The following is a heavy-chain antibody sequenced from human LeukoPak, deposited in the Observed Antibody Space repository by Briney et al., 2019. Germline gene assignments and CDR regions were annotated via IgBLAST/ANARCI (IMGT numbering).Heavy chain of an antibody. D-gene: IGHD3-16*02. CDR3: ARGEITFGGVIVPDY. CDR2: INPSGGST. Sequence: ASVKVSCKASGYTFTGYYMHWVRQAPGQGLEWMGIINPSGGSTSYAQKFQGRVTMTRDMSTSTVYMELSSLRSEDTAVYYCARGEITFGGVIVPDYWGQGTLVTVSS. J-gene: IGHJ4*02. V-gene: IGHV1-46*01. CDR1: GYTFTGYY.